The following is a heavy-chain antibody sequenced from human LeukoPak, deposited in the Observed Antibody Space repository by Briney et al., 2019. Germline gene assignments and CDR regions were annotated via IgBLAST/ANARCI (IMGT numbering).Heavy chain of an antibody. Sequence: SVKVSCKASGYTFTSYYMHWVRQAPGQGLEWMGGIIPIFGTANYAQKFQGRVTITADESTSTAYMELSSLRSEDTAVYYCARDRNRRDGYNFDYWGQGTLVTVSS. CDR3: ARDRNRRDGYNFDY. CDR2: IIPIFGTA. D-gene: IGHD5-24*01. CDR1: GYTFTSYY. V-gene: IGHV1-69*13. J-gene: IGHJ4*02.